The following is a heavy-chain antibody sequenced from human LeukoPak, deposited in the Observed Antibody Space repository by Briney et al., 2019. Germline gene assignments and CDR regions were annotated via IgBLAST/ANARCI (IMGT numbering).Heavy chain of an antibody. CDR3: VLGHYGGLFDN. CDR2: ISDDGSKK. Sequence: PGGSLRLSCAASGFTFSSYAMHWVRQAPGKGLEWVAVISDDGSKKDYADSVKGRFTISRDNSKNTLYLQMNSLRAEDTAVYYCVLGHYGGLFDNWGQGTLVTVSS. J-gene: IGHJ4*02. V-gene: IGHV3-30-3*01. CDR1: GFTFSSYA. D-gene: IGHD4-23*01.